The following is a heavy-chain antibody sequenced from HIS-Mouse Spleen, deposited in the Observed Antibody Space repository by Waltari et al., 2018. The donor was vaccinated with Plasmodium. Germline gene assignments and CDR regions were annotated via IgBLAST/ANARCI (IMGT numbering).Heavy chain of an antibody. CDR2: IYWNDDK. J-gene: IGHJ1*01. V-gene: IGHV2-5*01. Sequence: QITLQESGPTLVNPTQTITLTCPFSGFSLSTTVVGVRLIRKPPANALEWLALIYWNDDKRYSPSLKSRLTITKDTSKNQVVLTMTNMDPVDTVTYYCAHTQYYDILTDYYLGEYFQHWGQGTLVTVSS. D-gene: IGHD3-9*01. CDR3: AHTQYYDILTDYYLGEYFQH. CDR1: GFSLSTTVVG.